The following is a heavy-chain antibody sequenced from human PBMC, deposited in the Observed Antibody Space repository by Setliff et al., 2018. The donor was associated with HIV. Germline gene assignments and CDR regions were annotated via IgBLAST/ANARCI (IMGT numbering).Heavy chain of an antibody. D-gene: IGHD2-15*01. CDR2: IFWDDDK. Sequence: ESGPTLVNPTQTPTLTCTFSGFSLTTSGVHVGWIRQPPGKALEWLALIFWDDDKRYSPSLKSRLTITKDNSKNQVVLTMTNMDPVDTATYYCAHKFALGVGALDIWGKGTVVSVSS. J-gene: IGHJ3*02. CDR1: GFSLTTSGVH. V-gene: IGHV2-5*02. CDR3: AHKFALGVGALDI.